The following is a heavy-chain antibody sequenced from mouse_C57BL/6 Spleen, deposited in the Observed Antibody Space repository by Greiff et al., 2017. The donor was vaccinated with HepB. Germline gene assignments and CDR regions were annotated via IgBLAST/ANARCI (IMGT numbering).Heavy chain of an antibody. CDR1: GYTFTDYE. J-gene: IGHJ2*01. CDR3: TRGIGGAYYFDY. CDR2: IDPETGGT. Sequence: QVQLKESGAELVRPGASVTLSCKASGYTFTDYEMHWVKQTPVHGLEWIGAIDPETGGTAYNQKFKGKAILTADKSSSTAYMELRSLTSEDSAVYYCTRGIGGAYYFDYWGQGTTLTVSS. V-gene: IGHV1-15*01.